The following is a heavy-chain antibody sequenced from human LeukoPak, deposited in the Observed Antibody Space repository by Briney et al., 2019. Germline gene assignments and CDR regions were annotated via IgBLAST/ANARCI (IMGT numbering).Heavy chain of an antibody. CDR3: AREVDSSGYYSVRAFDI. V-gene: IGHV4-31*03. D-gene: IGHD3-22*01. J-gene: IGHJ3*02. CDR1: GGSISSGGYY. CDR2: IYYSGST. Sequence: PSQTLSLTCTVSGGSISSGGYYWSWIRQHSGKGLEWIGYIYYSGSTYYNPSLKSRVTISVDTSKNQFSLKLSSVTAADTAVYYCAREVDSSGYYSVRAFDIWGQGTMVTVSS.